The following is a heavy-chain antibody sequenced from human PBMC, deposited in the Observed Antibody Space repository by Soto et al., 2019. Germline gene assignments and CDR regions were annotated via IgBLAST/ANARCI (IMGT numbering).Heavy chain of an antibody. CDR2: ISGSNDNI. D-gene: IGHD3-10*01. CDR1: GFTFSSYA. J-gene: IGHJ6*03. Sequence: EVQLLESGGGLEQPGGSLRLSCVASGFTFSSYAMSWVRQAPGKGLEWVSGISGSNDNIHYADCVKGRFTISRKNSKNTLYLQMSSLRAEDTAVYYCAKVLIWGSGSPSYMDVWGNGTTVTVSS. CDR3: AKVLIWGSGSPSYMDV. V-gene: IGHV3-23*01.